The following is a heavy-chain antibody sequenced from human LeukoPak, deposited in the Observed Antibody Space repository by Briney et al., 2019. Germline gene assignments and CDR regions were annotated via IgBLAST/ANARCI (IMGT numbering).Heavy chain of an antibody. V-gene: IGHV3-30*18. CDR1: GFTFSSYG. CDR3: AKNRVPTAITPDS. Sequence: PGGSLRLSCAASGFTFSSYGMHWVRQAPGKELEWVAVIPYDGSNKYYTDSVKGRFTISRDNSKNTLYLQMNSLRAEDTAVYYCAKNRVPTAITPDSWGQGTLVTVSS. CDR2: IPYDGSNK. D-gene: IGHD2-2*02. J-gene: IGHJ5*01.